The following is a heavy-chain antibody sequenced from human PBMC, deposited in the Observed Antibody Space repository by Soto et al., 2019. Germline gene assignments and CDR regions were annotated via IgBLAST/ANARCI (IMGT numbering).Heavy chain of an antibody. CDR1: GDSVSSNSAA. J-gene: IGHJ3*02. CDR3: ARGNITIIGLAHTRDAFDI. CDR2: TYYRSKWYN. V-gene: IGHV6-1*01. D-gene: IGHD3-3*01. Sequence: PSQTLSLTCAISGDSVSSNSAAWNCIRQSPSRDLEWLGRTYYRSKWYNDYAVSVKSRITINPDTSKNQFSLQLNSVTPEDTAVYYCARGNITIIGLAHTRDAFDIWGEGTMVTF.